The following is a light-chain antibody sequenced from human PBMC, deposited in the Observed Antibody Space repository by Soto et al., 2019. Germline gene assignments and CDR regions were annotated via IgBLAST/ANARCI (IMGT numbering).Light chain of an antibody. CDR2: EGS. Sequence: QSVLTQPASVSGSPGQSITISCTGTSSDVGSYNLVSWYQQHPGKAPKLMIYEGSKRPSGVSNRFSGSKSGNTASLTISGLQAEDEADYYCCSYAGSSYVFVIAAKVTVL. J-gene: IGLJ1*01. CDR1: SSDVGSYNL. V-gene: IGLV2-23*01. CDR3: CSYAGSSYV.